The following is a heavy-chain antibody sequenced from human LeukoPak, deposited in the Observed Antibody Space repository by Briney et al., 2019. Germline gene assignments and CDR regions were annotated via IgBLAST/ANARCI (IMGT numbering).Heavy chain of an antibody. CDR3: AKAAQGQLWSYYYYYGMDV. V-gene: IGHV3-23*01. D-gene: IGHD5-18*01. CDR1: GFTFSSYA. Sequence: GGSLRLSCAASGFTFSSYAMSWVRQAPGKGLEWVSAISASGGSTYYADSVKGRFTISRDNSKNTLYLQMNSLRAEDTAVYYCAKAAQGQLWSYYYYYGMDVWGQGTTVTVSS. CDR2: ISASGGST. J-gene: IGHJ6*02.